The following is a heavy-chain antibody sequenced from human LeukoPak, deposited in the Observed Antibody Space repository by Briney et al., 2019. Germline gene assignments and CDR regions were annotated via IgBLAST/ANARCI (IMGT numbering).Heavy chain of an antibody. D-gene: IGHD3-22*01. CDR2: ISGSGSHT. V-gene: IGHV3-23*01. CDR3: AKDISGYYRPFDY. J-gene: IGHJ4*02. Sequence: GASLRLSCAASGFSFSGYAMSWVRQAPGKGLEWVSSISGSGSHTYHADSVKGRFTISRDNSKNTLYLQMNSLRAEDTAVYYCAKDISGYYRPFDYWGQGTLVTVSS. CDR1: GFSFSGYA.